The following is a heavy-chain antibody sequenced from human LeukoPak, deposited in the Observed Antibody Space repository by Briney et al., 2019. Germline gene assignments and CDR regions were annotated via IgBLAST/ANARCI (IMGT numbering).Heavy chain of an antibody. CDR3: ARDLRPTVAIRSAMDY. Sequence: GGSLRLSCAASGFTFSSYAMPWVRQAPGKGLEWVAVISYDGSNKYYADSVKGRFTISRDNSKNTLYLQMNSLRAEDTAVYYCARDLRPTVAIRSAMDYWGQGTLVTVSS. J-gene: IGHJ4*02. V-gene: IGHV3-30-3*01. D-gene: IGHD4-17*01. CDR1: GFTFSSYA. CDR2: ISYDGSNK.